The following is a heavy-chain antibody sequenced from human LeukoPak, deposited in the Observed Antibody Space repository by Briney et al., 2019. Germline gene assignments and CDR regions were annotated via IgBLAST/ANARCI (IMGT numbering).Heavy chain of an antibody. D-gene: IGHD3-10*01. CDR3: ASTYYYGSGRAYYFDY. J-gene: IGHJ4*02. V-gene: IGHV3-48*01. CDR2: ISSSSSTI. Sequence: PGGSLRLSCAASGFTLSSYSMNWVRQAPGKGLEWVSYISSSSSTIYYADSVKGRFTISRDNAKNSLYLQMNSLRAEDTAVYYCASTYYYGSGRAYYFDYWGQGTLVTVSS. CDR1: GFTLSSYS.